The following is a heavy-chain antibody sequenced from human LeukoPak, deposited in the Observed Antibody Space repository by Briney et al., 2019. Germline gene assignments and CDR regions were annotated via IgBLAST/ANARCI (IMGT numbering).Heavy chain of an antibody. CDR1: GYTFTSYG. CDR3: ARVLGEGDYYDSSGYYHAPDY. Sequence: ASVKVSCKASGYTFTSYGISWVRQAPGQGLEWMGWISAYNGNTNYAQKLQGRVTMTTDTSTSTAYMELRSLRSDDTAVYYCARVLGEGDYYDSSGYYHAPDYWGQGTLVTVSS. D-gene: IGHD3-22*01. V-gene: IGHV1-18*01. CDR2: ISAYNGNT. J-gene: IGHJ4*02.